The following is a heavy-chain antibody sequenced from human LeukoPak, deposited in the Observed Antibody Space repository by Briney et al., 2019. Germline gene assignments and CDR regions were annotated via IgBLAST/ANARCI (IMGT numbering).Heavy chain of an antibody. CDR2: IYYSGST. CDR3: ARAQGTGARRFGFDI. J-gene: IGHJ3*02. V-gene: IGHV4-59*01. D-gene: IGHD6-6*01. CDR1: DXSIGSYY. Sequence: PSETLSLTCTVSDXSIGSYYWSWIRQPPGKGLEWIGYIYYSGSTIYNPSLENRVTISVDTSKSQFSLRLSSATAADTAVYYCARAQGTGARRFGFDIWGQGTMVTVSS.